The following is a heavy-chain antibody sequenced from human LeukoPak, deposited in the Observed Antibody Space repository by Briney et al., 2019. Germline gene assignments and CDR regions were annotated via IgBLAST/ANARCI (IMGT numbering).Heavy chain of an antibody. V-gene: IGHV3-23*01. Sequence: SGGSLRLSCAASGFTFSTFAMIWVRQPPGKGLEWVSSIFPSGGEIHYADSVRGRSTISRDNSKSTLSLQMNSLRVEDTAIYYCATYRQVLLPFESWGQGTLVTVSS. J-gene: IGHJ4*02. CDR1: GFTFSTFA. CDR2: IFPSGGEI. D-gene: IGHD2-8*02. CDR3: ATYRQVLLPFES.